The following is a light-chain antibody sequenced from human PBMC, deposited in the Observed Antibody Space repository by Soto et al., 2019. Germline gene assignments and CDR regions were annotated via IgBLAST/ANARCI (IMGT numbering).Light chain of an antibody. CDR2: SNK. J-gene: IGLJ3*02. Sequence: QSVLTQSPSVSGTPGQGVTISCSGGTSNIGTYTVNWYQQLPGTAPKVLIYSNKQRPSGVPDRFSGSKSGTSASLAVSGLQSEDEAVYYCAAWDDSLSGVVFGGGTKLTVL. V-gene: IGLV1-44*01. CDR1: TSNIGTYT. CDR3: AAWDDSLSGVV.